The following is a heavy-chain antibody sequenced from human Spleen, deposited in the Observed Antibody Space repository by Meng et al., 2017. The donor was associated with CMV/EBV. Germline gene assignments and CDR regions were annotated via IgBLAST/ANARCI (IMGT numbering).Heavy chain of an antibody. J-gene: IGHJ4*02. CDR3: ARGPSLYYYGSGSYYPND. CDR2: IRYDGSNK. V-gene: IGHV3-30*02. D-gene: IGHD3-10*01. CDR1: GFTFSSYG. Sequence: GGSLRLSCAASGFTFSSYGMHWVRQAPGKGLEWVAFIRYDGSNKYYADSVKGRFTISRDNSKNTLYLQMNSLRAEDTAVYYCARGPSLYYYGSGSYYPNDWGQGTLVTVSS.